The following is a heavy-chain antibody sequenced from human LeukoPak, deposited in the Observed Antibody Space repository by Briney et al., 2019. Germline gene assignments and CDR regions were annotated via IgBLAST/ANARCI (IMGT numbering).Heavy chain of an antibody. V-gene: IGHV3-15*01. CDR3: ITDPKGSSRPPWDY. CDR1: GFTFSNAW. Sequence: KSGGSLRLSCTASGFTFSNAWMSWVRQAPGKGLEWVGRIKSKTDGGTTDYAAPVKGRFTISRDDSKNTLYLQMNSLQTEDTAVYYCITDPKGSSRPPWDYWGQGTLVTVSS. D-gene: IGHD6-6*01. CDR2: IKSKTDGGTT. J-gene: IGHJ4*02.